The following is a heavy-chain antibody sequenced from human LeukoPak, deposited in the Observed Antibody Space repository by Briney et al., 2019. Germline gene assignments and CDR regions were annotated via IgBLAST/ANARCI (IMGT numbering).Heavy chain of an antibody. CDR2: ITGTDPST. CDR3: AKGRGGTVASGLNY. D-gene: IGHD4-23*01. Sequence: PGGSLRLSCAASGFTFSDYAMSWVRQAPGKGLEWVSIITGTDPSTYYADSVKGRFTISRDNSKNTLYLQMHSLRAEDTAIYYCAKGRGGTVASGLNYWGLGTLVTVSS. V-gene: IGHV3-23*01. J-gene: IGHJ4*02. CDR1: GFTFSDYA.